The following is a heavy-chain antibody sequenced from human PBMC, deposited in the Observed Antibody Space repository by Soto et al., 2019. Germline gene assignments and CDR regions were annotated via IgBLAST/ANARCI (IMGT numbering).Heavy chain of an antibody. J-gene: IGHJ4*02. CDR3: VRDEVTPXGLGFDY. CDR2: INTYNGNT. CDR1: DYTFSNYA. V-gene: IGHV1-18*01. D-gene: IGHD2-21*02. Sequence: ASVKVSCXASDYTFSNYAISWVRQAPGQGLEWMGWINTYNGNTNYAQKFQGRISMTTETSTSTAYMELRSLRSDDTAFYYCVRDEVTPXGLGFDYWGQGTLVTVSS.